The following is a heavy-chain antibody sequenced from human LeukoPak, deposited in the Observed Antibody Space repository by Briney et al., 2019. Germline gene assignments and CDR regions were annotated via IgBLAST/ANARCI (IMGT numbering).Heavy chain of an antibody. Sequence: ASVKVSCKASGYTFTGYYMHWVRQAPGQGLEWMGIINPSGGSTSYAQKFQGRVTMTRDTSTSTVYIELSSLRSEDTAVYYCARELRSIAPSYDYWGQGTLVTVSS. CDR3: ARELRSIAPSYDY. D-gene: IGHD6-6*01. CDR2: INPSGGST. CDR1: GYTFTGYY. V-gene: IGHV1-46*01. J-gene: IGHJ4*02.